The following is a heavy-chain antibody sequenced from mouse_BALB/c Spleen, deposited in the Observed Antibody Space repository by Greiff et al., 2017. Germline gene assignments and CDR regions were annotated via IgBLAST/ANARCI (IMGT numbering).Heavy chain of an antibody. J-gene: IGHJ2*01. CDR2: ISDGGSYT. CDR3: ARGEVRGPFDY. D-gene: IGHD2-14*01. Sequence: EVKLVESGGGLVKPGGSLKLSCAASGFTFSDYYMYWVRQTPEKRLEWVATISDGGSYTYYPDSVKGRFTISRDNAKNNLYLQMSSLKSEDTAMYYCARGEVRGPFDYWGQGTTLTVAS. V-gene: IGHV5-4*02. CDR1: GFTFSDYY.